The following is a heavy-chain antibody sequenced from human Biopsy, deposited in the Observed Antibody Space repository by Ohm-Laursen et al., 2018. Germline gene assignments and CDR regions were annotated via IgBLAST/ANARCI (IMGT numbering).Heavy chain of an antibody. J-gene: IGHJ4*02. V-gene: IGHV3-11*01. D-gene: IGHD6-19*01. CDR3: ARSARLSPYFDY. Sequence: SLRLSCTASGFTVYNNYMTWVRQAPGKGLEWVSYISSNSGDTRSYADSVKGRFTISRDNARNSLYLQMSSLRAEDTAVYYCARSARLSPYFDYWGQGILVTVSS. CDR2: ISSNSGDTR. CDR1: GFTVYNNY.